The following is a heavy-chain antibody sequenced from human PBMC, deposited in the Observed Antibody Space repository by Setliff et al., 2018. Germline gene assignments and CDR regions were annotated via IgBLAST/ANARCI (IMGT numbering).Heavy chain of an antibody. V-gene: IGHV3-11*04. D-gene: IGHD3-3*01. J-gene: IGHJ4*02. CDR2: ISSDSRTT. Sequence: GSLRLSCAASGFTFSDYYMNWIRQAPGRGLEWISFISSDSRTTYYADSVKGRFTISRDNAKNTLDLQMNSLRAEDSAMYYCTRGTFSDFWSGDYYDYWGQGTLVTVSS. CDR1: GFTFSDYY. CDR3: TRGTFSDFWSGDYYDY.